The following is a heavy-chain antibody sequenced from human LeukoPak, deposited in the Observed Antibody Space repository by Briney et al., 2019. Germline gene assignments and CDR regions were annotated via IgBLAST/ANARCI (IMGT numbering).Heavy chain of an antibody. CDR2: ISYSSNTI. V-gene: IGHV3-48*01. CDR3: ARDRLHYGEYEKTFDY. D-gene: IGHD4-17*01. J-gene: IGHJ4*02. CDR1: GFTFSSYS. Sequence: PGGSLRLSCAASGFTFSSYSMNWVRQASGKGLEWVSYISYSSNTIYYADSVKGRFTISRDNAKNSLYLQMNSLRAEDTAVYYCARDRLHYGEYEKTFDYWGQGTLVTVSS.